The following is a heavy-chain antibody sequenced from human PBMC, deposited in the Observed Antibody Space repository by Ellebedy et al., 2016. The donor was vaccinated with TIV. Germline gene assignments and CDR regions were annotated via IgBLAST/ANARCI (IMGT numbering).Heavy chain of an antibody. Sequence: GSLRLSCTVSGGSISSNSYYWGCIRQPPGKGLEWIGTIHYSGTTYYNPSLKSRVSMSLDTSKNQFSRKLTSVTAADTAVYYCASQPVVVVPPDFDYWGQGALVTVSS. J-gene: IGHJ4*02. CDR3: ASQPVVVVPPDFDY. D-gene: IGHD2-2*01. CDR2: IHYSGTT. CDR1: GGSISSNSYY. V-gene: IGHV4-39*07.